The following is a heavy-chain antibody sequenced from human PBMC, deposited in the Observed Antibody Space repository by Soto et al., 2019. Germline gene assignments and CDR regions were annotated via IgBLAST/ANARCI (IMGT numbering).Heavy chain of an antibody. J-gene: IGHJ5*02. V-gene: IGHV1-69*13. Sequence: ASVKVSCKASGGTFSSYAISWVRQAPGQGLEWMGGIIPIFGTANYAQKFQGRVTITADESTSTAYMELSSLRSEDTAVYYCARDREGGCSGGSCYSVPWFDPWGQGTLVTVSS. D-gene: IGHD2-15*01. CDR3: ARDREGGCSGGSCYSVPWFDP. CDR1: GGTFSSYA. CDR2: IIPIFGTA.